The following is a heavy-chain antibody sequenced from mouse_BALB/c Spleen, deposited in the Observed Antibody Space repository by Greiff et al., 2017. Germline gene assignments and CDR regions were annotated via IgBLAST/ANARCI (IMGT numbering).Heavy chain of an antibody. Sequence: EVKVEESGGGLVKPGGSLKLSCAASGFTFSSYAMSWVRQTPEKRLEWVATISSGGSYTYYPDSVKGRFTISRDNAKNTLYLQMSSLRSEDTAMYYCARLLDRYFAYWGQGTLGTVSA. J-gene: IGHJ3*01. CDR2: ISSGGSYT. CDR1: GFTFSSYA. CDR3: ARLLDRYFAY. V-gene: IGHV5-9-3*01. D-gene: IGHD2-14*01.